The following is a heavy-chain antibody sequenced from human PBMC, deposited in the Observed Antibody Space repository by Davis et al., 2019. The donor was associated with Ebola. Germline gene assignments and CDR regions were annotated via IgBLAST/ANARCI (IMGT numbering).Heavy chain of an antibody. CDR2: ISYDGRNK. D-gene: IGHD5-24*01. CDR1: GFTFSNPG. CDR3: ARGDGYSANYGMDV. Sequence: GGSLRLSCAGSGFTFSNPGMHWVRQVPGKGLEWLAVISYDGRNKYYADSVRGRFTISRDNAKNSLYLQMNSLRTEDTALYYCARGDGYSANYGMDVWGQGTTVTVSS. J-gene: IGHJ6*02. V-gene: IGHV3-30*03.